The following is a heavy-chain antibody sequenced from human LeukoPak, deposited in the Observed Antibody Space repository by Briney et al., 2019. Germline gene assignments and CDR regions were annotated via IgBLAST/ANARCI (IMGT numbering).Heavy chain of an antibody. CDR1: GFTFSRYW. CDR3: ACAHCDILTCSNP. J-gene: IGHJ5*02. D-gene: IGHD3-9*01. CDR2: ISPDGSTT. Sequence: QPGGSLRLSCAASGFTFSRYWMHWVRQAPGKGLMWVSRISPDGSTTLYADSVKGRFTISRDNAKNTLYLQMNSLGAEDTAVYYCACAHCDILTCSNPWGQGTLVTVSS. V-gene: IGHV3-74*03.